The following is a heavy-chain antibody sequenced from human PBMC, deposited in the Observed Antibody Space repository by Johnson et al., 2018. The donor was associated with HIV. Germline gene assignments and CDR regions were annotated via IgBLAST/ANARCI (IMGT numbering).Heavy chain of an antibody. J-gene: IGHJ3*02. Sequence: QVQLVESGGGVVQPGRSLRLSCAASGFTFSNYGIHWVRQAPGKGLEWVAFIRYDGSNKYYADSVRGRFTISRDNSKNTLYLQMNSLRAEDTAVYYCAKALLLTTATSRDAFDIWGQGTMVTVSS. CDR1: GFTFSNYG. CDR2: IRYDGSNK. V-gene: IGHV3-30*02. CDR3: AKALLLTTATSRDAFDI. D-gene: IGHD4-17*01.